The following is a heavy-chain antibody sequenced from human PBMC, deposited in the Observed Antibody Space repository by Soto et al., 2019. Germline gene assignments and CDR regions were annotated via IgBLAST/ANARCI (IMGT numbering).Heavy chain of an antibody. J-gene: IGHJ4*02. CDR3: ARDLEYCSSTSCTYYFDY. CDR1: GYTFTGYY. D-gene: IGHD2-2*01. Sequence: ASVKVSCKASGYTFTGYYMHWVRQAPGQGLEWMGWINPNSGGTNYAQKFQGRVTMTRDTSISTAYMELSRLRFDDTAVYYCARDLEYCSSTSCTYYFDYWGQGTLVTVSS. V-gene: IGHV1-2*02. CDR2: INPNSGGT.